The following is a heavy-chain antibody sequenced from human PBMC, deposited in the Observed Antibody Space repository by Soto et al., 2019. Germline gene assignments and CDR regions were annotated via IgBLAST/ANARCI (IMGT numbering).Heavy chain of an antibody. Sequence: SETLSLTCTVSGGPISTYYWSWIRRPPGKGLEWIGYIYDSGSTNNNPSLKSRVTISVDTSKNQFSLKLSSVTAADTAVYYCARDGGMVGAEGAFDIWGQGTMVTVSS. V-gene: IGHV4-59*01. CDR1: GGPISTYY. CDR2: IYDSGST. D-gene: IGHD1-26*01. J-gene: IGHJ3*02. CDR3: ARDGGMVGAEGAFDI.